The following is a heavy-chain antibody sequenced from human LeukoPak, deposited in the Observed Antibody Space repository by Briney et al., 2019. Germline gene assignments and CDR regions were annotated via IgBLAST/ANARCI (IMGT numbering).Heavy chain of an antibody. V-gene: IGHV3-74*01. D-gene: IGHD6-19*01. CDR3: ARDWLYSSGWAQNDY. Sequence: GGSLRLSCAASGFTFSSYWMHWVRQAPGKGLVWVPRINSDGRDTTYADSVKGRFTISRDNAKNTLYLQMNSLRAEDTAVYYCARDWLYSSGWAQNDYWGQGTLVTVSS. CDR2: INSDGRDT. CDR1: GFTFSSYW. J-gene: IGHJ4*02.